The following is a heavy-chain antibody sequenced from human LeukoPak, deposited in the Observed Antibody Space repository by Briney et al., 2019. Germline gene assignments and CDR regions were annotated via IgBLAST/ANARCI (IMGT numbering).Heavy chain of an antibody. V-gene: IGHV2-5*02. D-gene: IGHD2-15*01. CDR3: AHSSRYCSGGSCRMVFDY. CDR1: GFSLSTSGVG. J-gene: IGHJ4*02. CDR2: IYWDDDK. Sequence: SGPTLVKPTQTLTLTCTFSGFSLSTSGVGVGWIRQPPGKALEWLALIYWDDDKRYSPSLKSRLTITKDTSKNQVVLTMTNMDPVDTATYYCAHSSRYCSGGSCRMVFDYWGQGTLVTVPS.